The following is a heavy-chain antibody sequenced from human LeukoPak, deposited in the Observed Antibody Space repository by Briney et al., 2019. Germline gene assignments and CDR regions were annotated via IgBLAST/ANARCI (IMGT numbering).Heavy chain of an antibody. CDR1: GGSISSYY. Sequence: SETLSLTCTVSGGSISSYYWSWIRQPPGKGLEWIGYIYYSGSTNYNPSLKSRVTISVDTSKNQFSLKLSSVTAADTAVYYCARENSGSGTFDYWGQGTLVTVSS. J-gene: IGHJ4*02. V-gene: IGHV4-59*01. D-gene: IGHD1-26*01. CDR2: IYYSGST. CDR3: ARENSGSGTFDY.